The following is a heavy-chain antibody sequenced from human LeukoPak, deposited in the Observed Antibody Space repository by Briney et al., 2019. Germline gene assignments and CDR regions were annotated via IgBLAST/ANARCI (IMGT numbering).Heavy chain of an antibody. CDR1: GFTFSDHY. CDR3: TTGFITMIVSDY. D-gene: IGHD3-22*01. Sequence: GGSLRLSCAASGFTFSDHYMNWVRQAPGKGLEWVGRIKSKTDGGTTDYAAPVKGRFTISRDDSKNTLYLQMNSLKTEDTAVYYCTTGFITMIVSDYWGQGTLVTVSS. J-gene: IGHJ4*02. CDR2: IKSKTDGGTT. V-gene: IGHV3-15*07.